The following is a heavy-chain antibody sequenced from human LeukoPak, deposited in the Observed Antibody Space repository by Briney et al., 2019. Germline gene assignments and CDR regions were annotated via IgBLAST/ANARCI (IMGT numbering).Heavy chain of an antibody. D-gene: IGHD3-10*01. CDR2: ISGSGGST. Sequence: GGSLRLSCAASGFTFSSYAMSWVRQAPGKGLEWVSAISGSGGSTYYADSVKGRFTISRDNSKNTLYLQMNSLRAEDTAVYYCARYGSGSSVNWFDPWGQGTLVAVSS. CDR3: ARYGSGSSVNWFDP. J-gene: IGHJ5*02. V-gene: IGHV3-23*01. CDR1: GFTFSSYA.